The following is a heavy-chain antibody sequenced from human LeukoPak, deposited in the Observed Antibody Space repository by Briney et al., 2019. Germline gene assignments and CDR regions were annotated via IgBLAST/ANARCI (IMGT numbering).Heavy chain of an antibody. J-gene: IGHJ5*02. CDR1: GFTVNSNY. CDR3: ARGGRPSSSWLYWFDP. D-gene: IGHD6-13*01. CDR2: IYSGGST. V-gene: IGHV3-66*01. Sequence: GGSLRLSCAASGFTVNSNYMSWVRQAPGKGLEWVSVIYSGGSTYYADSVKGRFTISRDNSKNTLYLQMNSLRAEDTAVYYCARGGRPSSSWLYWFDPWGQGTLVTVSS.